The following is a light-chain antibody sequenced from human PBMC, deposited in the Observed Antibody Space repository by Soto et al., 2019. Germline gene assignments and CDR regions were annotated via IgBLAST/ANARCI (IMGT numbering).Light chain of an antibody. CDR2: AAS. CDR1: ETVSKY. J-gene: IGKJ2*01. Sequence: DIQMTQSPTSLAASVGDRVTITCRASETVSKYVNWYQQKPGKAPNLLIYAASSLHIGVPSRFSGSGSGTAFTLTINSLQPEDFATYYCQQSYSAPQYTFGQGTKLEIK. V-gene: IGKV1-39*01. CDR3: QQSYSAPQYT.